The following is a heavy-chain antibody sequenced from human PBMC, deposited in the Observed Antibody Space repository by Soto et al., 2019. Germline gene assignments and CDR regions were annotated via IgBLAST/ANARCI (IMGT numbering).Heavy chain of an antibody. J-gene: IGHJ4*02. D-gene: IGHD3-16*02. CDR3: AKDPPRWITFGGVIVNGY. V-gene: IGHV3-23*01. CDR1: GFTFSSYA. Sequence: EVQLLESGGGLVQPGGSLRLSCAASGFTFSSYAMSWVRQAPGKGLEWVSAISGSGGSTYYADSVKGRFTISRDNPKTTLYLQMNSLRAEDTAVYYCAKDPPRWITFGGVIVNGYWGQGTLVTVSS. CDR2: ISGSGGST.